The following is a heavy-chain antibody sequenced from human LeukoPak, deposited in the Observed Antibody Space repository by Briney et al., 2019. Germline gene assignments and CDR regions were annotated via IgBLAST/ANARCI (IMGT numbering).Heavy chain of an antibody. Sequence: GESLKISCXGSGYSFTTYWIGWVRQMPGKGLEWMGIIYPGNSDTRYSPSFRGQVTISADKSISTAYLQWSSLKASDTAMYYCARAQAPGQYDHWGQGTLVTVSS. J-gene: IGHJ4*02. CDR3: ARAQAPGQYDH. D-gene: IGHD5-24*01. V-gene: IGHV5-51*01. CDR2: IYPGNSDT. CDR1: GYSFTTYW.